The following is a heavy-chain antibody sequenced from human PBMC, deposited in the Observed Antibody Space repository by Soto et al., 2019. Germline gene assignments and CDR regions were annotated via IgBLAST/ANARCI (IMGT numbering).Heavy chain of an antibody. D-gene: IGHD3-3*01. J-gene: IGHJ4*02. CDR3: ARGTWDYDLPW. V-gene: IGHV1-3*01. CDR1: GHTFSIYA. Sequence: QVQLVQSGAEVKKPGASVKVSCKASGHTFSIYAMHWVRQAPGQRLEWMGWINAGNGNTKYSQKFQGRVTITRDTSASTAYMELSRLRSEDTAIYYCARGTWDYDLPWWGQGTLVTVSS. CDR2: INAGNGNT.